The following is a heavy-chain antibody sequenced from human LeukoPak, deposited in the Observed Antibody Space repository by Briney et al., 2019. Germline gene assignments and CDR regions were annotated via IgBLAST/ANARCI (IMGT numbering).Heavy chain of an antibody. V-gene: IGHV3-21*01. J-gene: IGHJ3*01. CDR2: ISSSSGHI. Sequence: GGSLRLSCAASGFSFSTYPMNWVRQAPGKGLEWVSSISSSSGHIVYADSVKGRFSISRDNAKNSLFLQMNSLRVEDTAVYYCTSRYCTTTNCYSFDFWGQGTLVTVPS. CDR1: GFSFSTYP. CDR3: TSRYCTTTNCYSFDF. D-gene: IGHD2-2*01.